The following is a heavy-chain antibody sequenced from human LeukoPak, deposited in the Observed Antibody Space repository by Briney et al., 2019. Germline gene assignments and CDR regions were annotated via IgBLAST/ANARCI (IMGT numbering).Heavy chain of an antibody. CDR3: AKVGIAVAFDY. V-gene: IGHV3-30*18. CDR1: GFTFSSYG. CDR2: ISYDGSNK. Sequence: PGGSLRLSCAASGFTFSSYGMHWVRHAPGKGLEWVAVISYDGSNKYYADSVKGRFTISRDNSKNTLYLQMNSLRAEDTAVYYCAKVGIAVAFDYWGQGTLVTVSS. D-gene: IGHD6-19*01. J-gene: IGHJ4*02.